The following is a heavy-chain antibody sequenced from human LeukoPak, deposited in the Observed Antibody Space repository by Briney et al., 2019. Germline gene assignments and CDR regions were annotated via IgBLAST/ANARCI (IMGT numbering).Heavy chain of an antibody. CDR1: GGTFSSYA. CDR2: IIPIFGTA. J-gene: IGHJ4*02. D-gene: IGHD2-21*02. V-gene: IGHV1-69*13. CDR3: ARGRSRLAYCGGDCYFPSDY. Sequence: GASVKVSCKASGGTFSSYAISWVRQAPGQGLEWMGGIIPIFGTANYAQKFQGRVTITADESTSTAYMELSSLRSEDTAVYYCARGRSRLAYCGGDCYFPSDYWGQGTLVTVSS.